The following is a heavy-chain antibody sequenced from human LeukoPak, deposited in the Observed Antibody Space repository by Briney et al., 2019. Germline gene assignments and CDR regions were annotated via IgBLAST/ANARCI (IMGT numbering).Heavy chain of an antibody. CDR2: TYYRSKWYN. CDR3: AREYYRDGAVATIDY. V-gene: IGHV6-1*01. D-gene: IGHD6-19*01. Sequence: SQTLSLTCAISGDSVSSNSAAWNWIRQSPSRGLEWLGRTYYRSKWYNDYAVSVKSRITINPDTSKNQFSLKLSSVTAADTAVYYCAREYYRDGAVATIDYWGQGTLVTVSS. J-gene: IGHJ4*02. CDR1: GDSVSSNSAA.